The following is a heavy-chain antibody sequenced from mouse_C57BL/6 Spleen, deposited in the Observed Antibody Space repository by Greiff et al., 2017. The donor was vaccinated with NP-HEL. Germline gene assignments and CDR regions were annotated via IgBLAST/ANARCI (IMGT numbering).Heavy chain of an antibody. Sequence: VESGGGLVKPGGSLKLSCAASGFTFSDYGMHWVRQAPEKGLEWVAYISSGSRTIYYADTVKGRFTISRDNAKNTLFLQMTRLRSEDTAMYYGARPYYYGSSYYFDYWGQGTTLTVSS. CDR1: GFTFSDYG. V-gene: IGHV5-17*01. D-gene: IGHD1-1*01. CDR3: ARPYYYGSSYYFDY. CDR2: ISSGSRTI. J-gene: IGHJ2*01.